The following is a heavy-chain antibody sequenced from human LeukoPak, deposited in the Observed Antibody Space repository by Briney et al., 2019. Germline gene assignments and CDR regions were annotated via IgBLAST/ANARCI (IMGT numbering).Heavy chain of an antibody. CDR3: ASGYCSGGSCYPNWFDP. J-gene: IGHJ5*02. Sequence: PSETLSLTCAVYGGSFSGYYWSWVRQPPGKGLEWIGEINHSGSTNYNPSLKSRVTISVDTSKNQFSLKLSSVTAADTAVYYCASGYCSGGSCYPNWFDPWGQGTLVTVSS. CDR2: INHSGST. CDR1: GGSFSGYY. V-gene: IGHV4-34*01. D-gene: IGHD2-15*01.